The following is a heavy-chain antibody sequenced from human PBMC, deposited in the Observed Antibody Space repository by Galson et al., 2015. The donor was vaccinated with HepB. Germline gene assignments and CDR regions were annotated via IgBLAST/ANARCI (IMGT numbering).Heavy chain of an antibody. D-gene: IGHD3-22*01. Sequence: SVKVSCKVSGYTLTELSMHWVRQAPGKGLEWMGGFDPEDGETIYAQKFQGRVTMTEDTSTDTAYMELSNLRSEDTAVYYCATGVKYYDSSGYYFDYWGQGTLVTVSS. CDR2: FDPEDGET. CDR1: GYTLTELS. V-gene: IGHV1-24*01. CDR3: ATGVKYYDSSGYYFDY. J-gene: IGHJ4*02.